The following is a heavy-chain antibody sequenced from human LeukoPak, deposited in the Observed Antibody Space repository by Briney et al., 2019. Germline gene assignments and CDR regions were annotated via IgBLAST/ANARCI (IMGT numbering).Heavy chain of an antibody. Sequence: GGSLRLSCAASGFTFSSYAMSWVRQAPGKGLEWVSAISGSGGSTYYADSVKGRFTISRDNSKNTLYLQMNSLRAEDTAVYYCARSNPPNGEYYYYYMDVWGKGTTVTVSS. V-gene: IGHV3-23*01. CDR1: GFTFSSYA. CDR3: ARSNPPNGEYYYYYMDV. J-gene: IGHJ6*03. CDR2: ISGSGGST. D-gene: IGHD3-10*01.